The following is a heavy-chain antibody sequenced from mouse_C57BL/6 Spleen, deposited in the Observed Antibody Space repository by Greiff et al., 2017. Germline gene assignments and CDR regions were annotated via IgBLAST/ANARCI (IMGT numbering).Heavy chain of an antibody. V-gene: IGHV14-4*01. J-gene: IGHJ3*01. CDR2: IDPENGDT. CDR1: GFNIKDDY. CDR3: TTGVLWFAY. Sequence: VQLKEPGAELVRPGASVKLSCTASGFNIKDDYMHWVKQRPEQGLEWIGWIDPENGDTEYASKFQGKATITADTSSNTAYLQLSSLTSEDTAVYYCTTGVLWFAYWGQGTLVTVSA.